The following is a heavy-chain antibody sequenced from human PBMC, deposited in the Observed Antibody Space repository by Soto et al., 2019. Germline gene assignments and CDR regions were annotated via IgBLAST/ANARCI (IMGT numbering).Heavy chain of an antibody. CDR1: GVTFRNYW. V-gene: IGHV3-74*01. J-gene: IGHJ6*02. D-gene: IGHD3-3*01. CDR3: ASIRFLESGGRL. Sequence: EVQLVESGGGLVQPGESLRLSCAGAGVTFRNYWMHWVRQAPGKGLEWVSCTNVDGSNITYADSVKGRFTISRDNARNTVYLQMNRLRVEDTAVYYCASIRFLESGGRLWGPGTKVTVSS. CDR2: TNVDGSNI.